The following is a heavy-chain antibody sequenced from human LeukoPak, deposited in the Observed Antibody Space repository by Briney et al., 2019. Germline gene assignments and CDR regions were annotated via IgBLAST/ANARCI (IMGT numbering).Heavy chain of an antibody. V-gene: IGHV3-30*02. CDR1: GFTFSSYA. D-gene: IGHD2-2*01. CDR2: IRYDGSNK. J-gene: IGHJ4*02. Sequence: GGSLRLSCAASGFTFSSYAMHWVRQAPGKGLEGVAFIRYDGSNKYYADSVKGRFTISRDNSKNTVYLQMNSLRAEDTAVYYCAKEGVICSSTSCYGYFDYWGQGTLVTVSS. CDR3: AKEGVICSSTSCYGYFDY.